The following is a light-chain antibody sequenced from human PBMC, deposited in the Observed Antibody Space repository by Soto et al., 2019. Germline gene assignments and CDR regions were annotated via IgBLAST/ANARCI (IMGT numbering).Light chain of an antibody. CDR1: QSINSW. Sequence: DIQMTQSPSTLSASVGDRVTVTCRASQSINSWLAWYQQKPGKAPKLLIYDASSLQSGVPSRFTGSGFGTEFTLTISSLQPDDFATYYCQQYNSYSYTFGQGTKLEIK. V-gene: IGKV1-5*01. CDR3: QQYNSYSYT. J-gene: IGKJ2*01. CDR2: DAS.